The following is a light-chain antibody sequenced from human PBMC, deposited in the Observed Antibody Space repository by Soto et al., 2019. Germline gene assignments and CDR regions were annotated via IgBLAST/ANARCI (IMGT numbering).Light chain of an antibody. Sequence: QSALTQPASVSGSPGQSIAISCTGTRSDVGAYNYVSWYQQHPGKAPKLMISEVTNRPSGVADRFAGSKSGNTASLTISGLQEEEEDDYYGTWFTSRYTFVFGTGTKLTVL. J-gene: IGLJ1*01. CDR3: TWFTSRYTFV. V-gene: IGLV2-14*01. CDR1: RSDVGAYNY. CDR2: EVT.